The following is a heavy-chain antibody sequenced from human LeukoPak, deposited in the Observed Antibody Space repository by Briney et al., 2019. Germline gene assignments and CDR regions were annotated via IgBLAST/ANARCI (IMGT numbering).Heavy chain of an antibody. CDR1: GDSVSSNSVV. CDR3: ARSDRAVGPAFDI. Sequence: SQTLSLTCAISGDSVSSNSVVWNWIRQSPSRGLEWLGRTYYRSKYYKDYAVSVKSRITINPDTSKNQLSLQLNSVTPEGTAVYFCARSDRAVGPAFDIWGQGTMVTVSS. CDR2: TYYRSKYYK. V-gene: IGHV6-1*01. D-gene: IGHD1-14*01. J-gene: IGHJ3*02.